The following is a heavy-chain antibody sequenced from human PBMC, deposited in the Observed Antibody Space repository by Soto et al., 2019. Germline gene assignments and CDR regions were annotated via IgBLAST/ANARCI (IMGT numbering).Heavy chain of an antibody. V-gene: IGHV4-59*01. Sequence: SETLSLTCIVSGVSISSSYWSWIRQPPGQGLEWIGYIHYSGSTNFNPSLKNRVVMSVDTSKNQFSLRLSSVTAADTAVYYCARSYPNTIFGVVPSRGLDVWGQGATVTVSS. CDR2: IHYSGST. J-gene: IGHJ6*02. CDR3: ARSYPNTIFGVVPSRGLDV. CDR1: GVSISSSY. D-gene: IGHD3-3*01.